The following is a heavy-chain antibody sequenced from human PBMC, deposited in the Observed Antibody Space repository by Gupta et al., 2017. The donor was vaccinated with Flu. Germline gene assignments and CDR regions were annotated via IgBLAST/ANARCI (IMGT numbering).Heavy chain of an antibody. CDR2: IIPMFQTA. CDR3: AREGLPAIFGVAQGGCHFDF. Sequence: QVQLMQSGAEVKKPGSSVKVSCKTSGGTFSSHGIGWVRQAPGQGLEWMGGIIPMFQTATYAQRLQGRVTITADESTRTVYMELSSLRSEDTAMYYCAREGLPAIFGVAQGGCHFDFWGQGTLVSVSS. CDR1: GGTFSSHG. V-gene: IGHV1-69*01. J-gene: IGHJ4*02. D-gene: IGHD3-3*01.